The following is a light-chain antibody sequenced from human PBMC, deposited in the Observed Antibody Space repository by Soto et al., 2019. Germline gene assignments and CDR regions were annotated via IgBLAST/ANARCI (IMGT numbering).Light chain of an antibody. CDR1: QSINAW. J-gene: IGKJ1*01. CDR3: QQYHRYST. V-gene: IGKV1-5*01. CDR2: DVS. Sequence: DIQMTQSPSTLSASVGDKVTITCRASQSINAWLAWYQQKPGKAPKLLIYDVSTLDSGVPSRFSGSASGTEFTLTTNNLESDDFATYYCQQYHRYSTFGQGTKVDIK.